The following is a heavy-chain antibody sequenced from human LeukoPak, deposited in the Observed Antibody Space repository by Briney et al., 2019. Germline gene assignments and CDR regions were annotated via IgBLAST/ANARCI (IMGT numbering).Heavy chain of an antibody. CDR3: ASAYYYDDSGHYRFDY. CDR2: IIPIFGTA. CDR1: GGTFSSYA. J-gene: IGHJ4*02. V-gene: IGHV1-69*05. D-gene: IGHD3-22*01. Sequence: ASVKVSCKASGGTFSSYAVSWVRQAPGQGLEWMGGIIPIFGTAKYAQEFQGRVTITTDESTRTAYMEVSSLRSDDTAVYYCASAYYYDDSGHYRFDYWGQGTLVTVSS.